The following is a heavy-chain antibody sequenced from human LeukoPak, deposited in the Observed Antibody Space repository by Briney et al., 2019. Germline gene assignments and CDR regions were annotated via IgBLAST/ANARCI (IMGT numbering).Heavy chain of an antibody. CDR1: GGTFISYA. V-gene: IGHV1-69*01. J-gene: IGHJ6*02. CDR2: IIPIFGTA. CDR3: ARDRDDSSGYYYYYYGMDV. D-gene: IGHD3-22*01. Sequence: SVKVSCKASGGTFISYAIGWVRQAPGQGLEWMGGIIPIFGTANYAQKFQGRVTITADESTSTAYMELSSLRSEDTAVYYCARDRDDSSGYYYYYYGMDVWGQGTTVTVSS.